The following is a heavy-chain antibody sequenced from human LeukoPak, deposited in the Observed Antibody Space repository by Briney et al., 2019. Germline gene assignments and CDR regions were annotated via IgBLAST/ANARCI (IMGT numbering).Heavy chain of an antibody. Sequence: GGSLRLSCAASGFTFSSYWIHWVRQALGEGLVWVSRIKTDGTITTYADSVEGRFTISRDNAKNTVYLQMNGLRAEDTAVYYCARAKTGNWYFDLWGRGTLVTVSS. V-gene: IGHV3-74*01. J-gene: IGHJ2*01. CDR1: GFTFSSYW. CDR2: IKTDGTIT. CDR3: ARAKTGNWYFDL. D-gene: IGHD3-10*01.